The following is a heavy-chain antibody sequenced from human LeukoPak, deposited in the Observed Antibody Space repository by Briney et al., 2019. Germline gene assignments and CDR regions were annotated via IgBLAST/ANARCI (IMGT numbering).Heavy chain of an antibody. J-gene: IGHJ6*02. Sequence: ASVTVSCKASGYTFTGYYMHWVRQAPGQGLEWMGWINPNSGGTNYAQKFQGRVTMTRDTSISTAYMELSRLRSDDTAVYYCANSDFWSGYSGMDVWGQGTTVTVSS. CDR2: INPNSGGT. CDR3: ANSDFWSGYSGMDV. V-gene: IGHV1-2*02. CDR1: GYTFTGYY. D-gene: IGHD3-3*01.